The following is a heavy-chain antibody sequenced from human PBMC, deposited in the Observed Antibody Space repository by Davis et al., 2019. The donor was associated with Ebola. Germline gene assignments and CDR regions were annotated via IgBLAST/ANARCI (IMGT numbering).Heavy chain of an antibody. CDR1: GYSFTSYW. Sequence: GESLKISCKGSGYSFTSYWISWVRQMPGKGLEWMGRIDPSDSYTNYSPSFQGHVTISADKSISPAYLQWSSLKASDTAMYYCARQGAAAGDWFDPWGQGTLVTVSS. V-gene: IGHV5-10-1*01. D-gene: IGHD6-13*01. CDR2: IDPSDSYT. J-gene: IGHJ5*02. CDR3: ARQGAAAGDWFDP.